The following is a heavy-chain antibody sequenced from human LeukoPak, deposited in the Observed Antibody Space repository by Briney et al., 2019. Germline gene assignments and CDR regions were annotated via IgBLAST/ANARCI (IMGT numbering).Heavy chain of an antibody. CDR3: ANSGLRATYGFS. J-gene: IGHJ4*02. V-gene: IGHV3-21*04. CDR1: GFTFSNYI. Sequence: GGSLRLSCAASGFTFSNYIMNWVRQAPGKGLEWVSSISSSSSYIYYADSVKGRFTISRDNAKNSLYLQMNSLRVEDTAVYYCANSGLRATYGFSWGQGTLVTASS. D-gene: IGHD3-10*01. CDR2: ISSSSSYI.